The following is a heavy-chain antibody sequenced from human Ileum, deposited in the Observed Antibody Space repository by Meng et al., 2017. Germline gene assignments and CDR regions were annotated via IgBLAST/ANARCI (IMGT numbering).Heavy chain of an antibody. CDR1: GVSISSNVNY. CDR3: ARNDLAFWYFDL. CDR2: MYYSGST. D-gene: IGHD3-3*01. J-gene: IGHJ2*01. V-gene: IGHV4-31*01. Sequence: QVQLQESGPGLLRPSQTLSLTCIVSGVSISSNVNYWSWIRQHPGKGLEWLGYMYYSGSTYYNPSINTPITISLDTSKNQFSLRLDSVTAADTAVYFCARNDLAFWYFDLWGRGTLVTASS.